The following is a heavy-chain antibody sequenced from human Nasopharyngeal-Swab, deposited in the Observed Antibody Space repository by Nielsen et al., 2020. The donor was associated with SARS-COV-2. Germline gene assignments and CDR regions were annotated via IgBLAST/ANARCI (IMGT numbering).Heavy chain of an antibody. CDR1: GFTFSSYA. CDR2: IDAGGGNT. J-gene: IGHJ4*02. V-gene: IGHV3-23*01. Sequence: GESLKISCAASGFTFSSYAMSWVRQAPGKGLEWVSTIDAGGGNTWYADSVKGRFTISRDNSKSTLYLQMNSLRADDTALYYCADPPFSEYWSQGTLVTVSS. CDR3: ADPPFSEY.